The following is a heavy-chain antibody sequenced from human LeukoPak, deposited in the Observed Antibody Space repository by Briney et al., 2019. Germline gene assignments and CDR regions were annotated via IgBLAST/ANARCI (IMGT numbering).Heavy chain of an antibody. CDR2: IAPGDSDT. D-gene: IGHD1-26*01. CDR3: ARHRSASFTKDFDH. J-gene: IGHJ4*02. V-gene: IGHV5-51*01. Sequence: GESLKISCKGSGYIFTTHWIAWVRQMPGKGLEWMGIIAPGDSDTRYSPSFQGQVTISADKSISTAYLQWSGLKASDTAMYYCARHRSASFTKDFDHWGQGTLVTVSS. CDR1: GYIFTTHW.